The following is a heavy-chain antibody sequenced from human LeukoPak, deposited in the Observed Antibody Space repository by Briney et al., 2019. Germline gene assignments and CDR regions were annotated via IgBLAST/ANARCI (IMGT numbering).Heavy chain of an antibody. V-gene: IGHV1-69*04. CDR2: IIPKFRVA. CDR1: GGTVSSYA. CDR3: ARDLTRDGYNHDIRYGMDV. D-gene: IGHD5-24*01. J-gene: IGHJ6*02. Sequence: SVKVSCKASGGTVSSYAISWVRQAPGQGLEWMGRIIPKFRVANYAQKFQGRVTITADKSTSTAYMELSSLSSEDTAVYYCARDLTRDGYNHDIRYGMDVWGQGTTVIVSS.